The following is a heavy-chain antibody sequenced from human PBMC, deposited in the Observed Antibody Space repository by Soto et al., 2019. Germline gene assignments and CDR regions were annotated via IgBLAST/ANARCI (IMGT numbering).Heavy chain of an antibody. J-gene: IGHJ6*02. Sequence: GGSLRLSCAASGFTFSSYGMHWVRQAPGKGLEWVAVIWYDGSNKYYADSVKGRFTISRDNSKNTLYLQMNSLRAEDTAVYYCARVWQQLGKLYYYYYYGMDVWGQGTTVTVSS. D-gene: IGHD6-13*01. CDR2: IWYDGSNK. CDR3: ARVWQQLGKLYYYYYYGMDV. CDR1: GFTFSSYG. V-gene: IGHV3-33*01.